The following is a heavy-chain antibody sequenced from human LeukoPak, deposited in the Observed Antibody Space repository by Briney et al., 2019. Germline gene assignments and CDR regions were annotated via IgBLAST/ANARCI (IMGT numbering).Heavy chain of an antibody. D-gene: IGHD2-21*02. CDR1: GFTFGDYA. J-gene: IGHJ4*02. CDR3: TRDQYCGGDCYAFDY. Sequence: PGGSLRLSCTASGFTFGDYAMSWVRQAPGKGLEWVGFIRSKAYGGTTEYAASVEGRFTTSRDDSKSIAYLQMNSLKTEDTAVYYCTRDQYCGGDCYAFDYWGQGTLVTVSS. CDR2: IRSKAYGGTT. V-gene: IGHV3-49*04.